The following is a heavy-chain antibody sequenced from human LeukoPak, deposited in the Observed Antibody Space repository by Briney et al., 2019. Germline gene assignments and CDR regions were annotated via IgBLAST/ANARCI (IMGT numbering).Heavy chain of an antibody. V-gene: IGHV1-8*03. CDR3: ARRWTTIFGVVDRLWFDP. J-gene: IGHJ5*02. D-gene: IGHD3-3*01. Sequence: GASVKVSCKASGYTFTSYDINWVRQATGQGLEWMGWMNPNSGNTGYAQKFQGRVTITRNTSISTAHMELSSLRSEDTAVYYCARRWTTIFGVVDRLWFDPWGQGTLVTVSS. CDR1: GYTFTSYD. CDR2: MNPNSGNT.